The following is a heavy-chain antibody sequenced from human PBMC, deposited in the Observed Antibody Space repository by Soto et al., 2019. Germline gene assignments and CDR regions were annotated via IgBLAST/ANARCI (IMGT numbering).Heavy chain of an antibody. Sequence: PGGSLRLSCAASGFTFSSYSMNWVRQAPGKGLEWVSSISSSSSYIYYADSVKGRFTISRDNAKNSLYLQMNSLRAEDTAVYYCARVPDIVLVPAAICMDVWGQGTTVTVSS. V-gene: IGHV3-21*01. J-gene: IGHJ6*02. D-gene: IGHD2-2*01. CDR2: ISSSSSYI. CDR3: ARVPDIVLVPAAICMDV. CDR1: GFTFSSYS.